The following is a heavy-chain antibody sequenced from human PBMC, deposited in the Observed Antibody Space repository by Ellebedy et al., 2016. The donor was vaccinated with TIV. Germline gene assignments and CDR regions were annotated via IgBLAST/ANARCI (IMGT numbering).Heavy chain of an antibody. Sequence: GGSLRLXXAASGFTFDDYAMHWVRQAPGKGLEWVSGISWNSGSIGYADSVKGRFTISRDNAKNSLYLQMNSLRAEDTAVYYCARVMWELPYFDYWGQGTLVTVSS. CDR3: ARVMWELPYFDY. J-gene: IGHJ4*02. V-gene: IGHV3-9*01. CDR2: ISWNSGSI. CDR1: GFTFDDYA. D-gene: IGHD1-26*01.